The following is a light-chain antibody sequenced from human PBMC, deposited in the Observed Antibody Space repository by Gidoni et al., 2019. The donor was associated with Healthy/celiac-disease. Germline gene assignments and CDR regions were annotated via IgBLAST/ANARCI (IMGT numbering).Light chain of an antibody. CDR2: LGS. Sequence: DIVMTQSPLSLPVTPGAPASISCRSSQSLLHSNGYNYLDWYLQKPGHSPQLLIYLGSNRASGVPDRFSGSGSGTDFTLKISRVEAEDVGVYYCMQALQTPPWTFGQGTKVEIK. CDR3: MQALQTPPWT. V-gene: IGKV2-28*01. J-gene: IGKJ1*01. CDR1: QSLLHSNGYNY.